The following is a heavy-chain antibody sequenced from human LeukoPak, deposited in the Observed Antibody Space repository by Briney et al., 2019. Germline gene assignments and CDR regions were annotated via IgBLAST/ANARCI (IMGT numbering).Heavy chain of an antibody. CDR1: GFTFSDHY. CDR3: ARDPGIGGDGTFHY. J-gene: IGHJ4*02. Sequence: NPGGSLRLSCAASGFTFSDHYMSWIRQAPGKGLEWVSYISSSGTPIYFADSVRGRFTISRDNAKNSLYLQMNSLRAEDTAVYYCARDPGIGGDGTFHYWGQGTLVSVSS. D-gene: IGHD2-21*02. CDR2: ISSSGTPI. V-gene: IGHV3-11*01.